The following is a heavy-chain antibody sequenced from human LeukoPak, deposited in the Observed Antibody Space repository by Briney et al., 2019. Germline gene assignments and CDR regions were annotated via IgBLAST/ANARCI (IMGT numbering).Heavy chain of an antibody. Sequence: SETLSLTCAVYGESFSGYFWTWIRQPPGKGLEWIGEINHSGTTNYNPSLKSRVTISLDTSKSQFSLKLSSVTAADTAVYYCARDRDGSHEYWGQGTLVTVSS. CDR3: ARDRDGSHEY. J-gene: IGHJ4*02. CDR1: GESFSGYF. CDR2: INHSGTT. V-gene: IGHV4-34*01. D-gene: IGHD1-26*01.